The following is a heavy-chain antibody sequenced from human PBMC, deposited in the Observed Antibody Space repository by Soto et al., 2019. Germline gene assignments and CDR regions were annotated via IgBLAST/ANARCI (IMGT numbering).Heavy chain of an antibody. CDR2: IGSSSKSTM. J-gene: IGHJ6*02. CDR3: ARDTYGSGSPGWVLSYYGMDV. Sequence: PGGSLRLSCAASGFTFSSYSMNWVRQAPGKGLEWVSYIGSSSKSTMYYTDSVRGRFTISRDNAKNSLYRQMNSLRAEDTAVYYCARDTYGSGSPGWVLSYYGMDVWGQGTTVTVSS. V-gene: IGHV3-48*01. D-gene: IGHD3-10*01. CDR1: GFTFSSYS.